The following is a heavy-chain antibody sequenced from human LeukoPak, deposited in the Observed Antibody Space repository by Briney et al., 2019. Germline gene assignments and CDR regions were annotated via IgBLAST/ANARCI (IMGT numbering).Heavy chain of an antibody. Sequence: GGSLRLSCAASGFTVSSNYMSWVRQAPGKGLEWVSVIYSGGSTYYADSVKGRFTISRDNSKSTLYLQMNSLRAEDTAVYYCARGWYSSGWYSDYWGQGTLVTVSS. CDR1: GFTVSSNY. D-gene: IGHD6-19*01. CDR3: ARGWYSSGWYSDY. V-gene: IGHV3-66*01. CDR2: IYSGGST. J-gene: IGHJ4*02.